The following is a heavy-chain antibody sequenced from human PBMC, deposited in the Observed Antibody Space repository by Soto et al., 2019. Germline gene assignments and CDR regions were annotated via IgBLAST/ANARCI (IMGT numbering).Heavy chain of an antibody. J-gene: IGHJ4*02. CDR2: ISSGSSNI. V-gene: IGHV3-21*01. CDR1: GFAFRSYN. CDR3: ASTTVVAATFDF. D-gene: IGHD2-15*01. Sequence: EVQLVESGGGLVKPGGSLTLSCGASGFAFRSYNMNWVRQAPGKGLEWVASISSGSSNIYYADSVKGRFTISRDNAKNPLYLQMDSLRAEDSAVYYCASTTVVAATFDFGGQGTLVTVSS.